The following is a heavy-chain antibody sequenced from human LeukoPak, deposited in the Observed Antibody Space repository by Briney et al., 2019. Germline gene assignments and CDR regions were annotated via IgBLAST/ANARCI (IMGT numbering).Heavy chain of an antibody. CDR1: GFTFSTYS. D-gene: IGHD3-22*01. J-gene: IGHJ4*02. Sequence: GGSLRLSCAASGFTFSTYSMNWVRQAPGKGLEWVSYISSSSSTIYYADSVKGRFTISRDNAKNSLYLQMNSLRAEDTAVYYCAKGALYYYDSSGYLDYWGQGTLVTVSS. V-gene: IGHV3-48*01. CDR2: ISSSSSTI. CDR3: AKGALYYYDSSGYLDY.